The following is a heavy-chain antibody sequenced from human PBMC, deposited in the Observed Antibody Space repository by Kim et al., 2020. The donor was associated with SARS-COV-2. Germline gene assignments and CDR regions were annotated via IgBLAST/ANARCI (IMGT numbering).Heavy chain of an antibody. CDR1: GFTFSTYW. CDR2: IKEDGSEA. CDR3: ARDCGGDCYTY. J-gene: IGHJ4*02. Sequence: GGSLRLSCEVSGFTFSTYWMAWVRQAPGKGLEWVANIKEDGSEAYYVASVRGRFTVSRDNAKNSLFLQMTSLRAEDTAVYYCARDCGGDCYTYWGQGTLVSVSS. V-gene: IGHV3-7*01. D-gene: IGHD2-21*01.